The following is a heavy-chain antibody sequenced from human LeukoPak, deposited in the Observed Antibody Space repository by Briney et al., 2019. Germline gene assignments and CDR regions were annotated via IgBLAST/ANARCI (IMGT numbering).Heavy chain of an antibody. CDR1: GYTLTELS. CDR2: FDPEDGET. CDR3: ATGYDSSGYYDY. J-gene: IGHJ4*02. D-gene: IGHD3-22*01. V-gene: IGHV1-24*01. Sequence: ASVKVSCKVSGYTLTELSMHWVRQAPGKGLEWMGGFDPEDGETIYAQKFQGRVNMTEHTSTDTAYMALSSLRSEDTAVYYCATGYDSSGYYDYWGQGTLVTVSS.